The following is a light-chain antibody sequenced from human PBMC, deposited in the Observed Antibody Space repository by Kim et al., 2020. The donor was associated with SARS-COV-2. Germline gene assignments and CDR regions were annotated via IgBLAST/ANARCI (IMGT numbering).Light chain of an antibody. CDR1: RSDVGGYNY. CDR2: DVS. Sequence: QSFTISCTGTRSDVGGYNYVSWYQQHPGKAPKPMIYDVSKRPSGVPDRFSGSKSGNTASLTISGLQAEDEADYYCCSYAGSYTNYVFGTGTKVTVL. CDR3: CSYAGSYTNYV. J-gene: IGLJ1*01. V-gene: IGLV2-11*01.